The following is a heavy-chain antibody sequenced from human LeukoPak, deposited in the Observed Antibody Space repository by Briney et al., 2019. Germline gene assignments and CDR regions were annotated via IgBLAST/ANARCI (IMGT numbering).Heavy chain of an antibody. CDR2: IYYSGKT. D-gene: IGHD6-6*01. V-gene: IGHV4-39*01. J-gene: IGHJ4*02. Sequence: SETLSLTCTVSGGSISSSSYYWGWIRQPPGKGLEWIGSIYYSGKTYYNPSLKSRVIISVDMSKNQFSLKLRSVTAADTAVYYCARQGSSGKPFVFGGQGTLVTVSS. CDR1: GGSISSSSYY. CDR3: ARQGSSGKPFVF.